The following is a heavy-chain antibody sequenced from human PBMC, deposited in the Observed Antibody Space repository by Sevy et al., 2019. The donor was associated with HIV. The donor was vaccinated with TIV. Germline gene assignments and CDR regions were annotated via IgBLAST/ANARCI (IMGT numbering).Heavy chain of an antibody. J-gene: IGHJ6*02. CDR1: GITFSDHY. CDR2: ITNSGTTK. D-gene: IGHD3-22*01. V-gene: IGHV3-11*01. Sequence: GGSLILSCAASGITFSDHYMSWIRQAPGKGLEWVAYITNSGTTKYYADSVKGRFTISRDNARNSLYLQMNGLTADDAAVYYCVRDSPYTSDDHWYFGIDVWGQGTTVTVSS. CDR3: VRDSPYTSDDHWYFGIDV.